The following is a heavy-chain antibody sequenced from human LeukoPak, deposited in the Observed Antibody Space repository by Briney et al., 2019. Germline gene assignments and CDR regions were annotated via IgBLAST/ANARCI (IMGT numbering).Heavy chain of an antibody. CDR3: ARSDLYYFDY. Sequence: SETLSLTCTVSGGSISSSSYYWGWIRQPPGKGLEWIGSIYYSGSTYYNPSLKSRVTISVDTSKNQFPLKLSSVTAADTAVYYCARSDLYYFDYWGQGILVTVSS. V-gene: IGHV4-39*01. CDR1: GGSISSSSYY. J-gene: IGHJ4*02. CDR2: IYYSGST.